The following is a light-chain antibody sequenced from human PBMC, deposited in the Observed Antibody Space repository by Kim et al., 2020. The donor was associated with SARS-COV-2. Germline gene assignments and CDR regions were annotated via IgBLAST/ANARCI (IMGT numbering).Light chain of an antibody. V-gene: IGLV3-9*01. Sequence: SYELTQPLSVSVALGQTARITCGGNNIGRKNVHWYQQKPGQAPVLVIYRDYNRTSGIPERFSGSNSGNTATLTISRAQAGDEADYYCQVLDSSSVVFGGG. CDR1: NIGRKN. CDR3: QVLDSSSVV. CDR2: RDY. J-gene: IGLJ2*01.